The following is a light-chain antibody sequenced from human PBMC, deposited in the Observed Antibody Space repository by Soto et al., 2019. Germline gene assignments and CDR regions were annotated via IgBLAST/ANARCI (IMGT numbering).Light chain of an antibody. Sequence: QSALTQPASVSGSPGQSITISCNGTSSDVGGYNYVSWYQQHPGKAPKLMIYDVSNRPSGVSNRFSGSKSGNTASLTISGLQAEDEADYYCSSYTSSSVVFGTGTKVTVL. CDR1: SSDVGGYNY. CDR2: DVS. V-gene: IGLV2-14*01. CDR3: SSYTSSSVV. J-gene: IGLJ1*01.